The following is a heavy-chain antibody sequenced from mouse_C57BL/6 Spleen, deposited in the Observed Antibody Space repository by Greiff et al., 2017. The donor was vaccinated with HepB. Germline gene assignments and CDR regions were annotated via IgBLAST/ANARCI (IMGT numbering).Heavy chain of an antibody. J-gene: IGHJ3*01. CDR3: ARGGDSSGYQAWFAY. CDR1: GYTFTSYW. CDR2: IDPSDSYT. Sequence: VQLQQSGAELVKPGASVKLSCKASGYTFTSYWMQWVKQRPGQGLEWIGEIDPSDSYTNYNQKFKGKATLTVDTSSSTAYMQLSSLTSEDSAVYYCARGGDSSGYQAWFAYWGQGTLVTVSA. D-gene: IGHD3-2*02. V-gene: IGHV1-50*01.